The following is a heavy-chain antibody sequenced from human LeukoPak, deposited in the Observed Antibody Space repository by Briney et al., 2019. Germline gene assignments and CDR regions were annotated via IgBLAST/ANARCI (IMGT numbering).Heavy chain of an antibody. Sequence: SETLSLTCTVSGGSISSYYWSWIRQPPGKGLEWIGYMYYSGSTNYNPSLKSRVTISVDTSKDQFSLKLYSLTAADTAVYYCARDPLITGTIEGAFDIWGQGTMVTVSS. V-gene: IGHV4-59*01. D-gene: IGHD1-20*01. CDR2: MYYSGST. CDR3: ARDPLITGTIEGAFDI. J-gene: IGHJ3*02. CDR1: GGSISSYY.